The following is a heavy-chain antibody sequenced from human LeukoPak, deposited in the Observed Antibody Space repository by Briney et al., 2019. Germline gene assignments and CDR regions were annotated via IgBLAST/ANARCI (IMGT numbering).Heavy chain of an antibody. CDR3: AKMQGYFDY. CDR2: ITGGGDTT. V-gene: IGHV3-23*01. J-gene: IGHJ4*02. CDR1: GLTFSSYG. Sequence: GGSLRLSCEASGLTFSSYGMSWVRQAPGKGLQWVSAITGGGDTTYYADSVKGRFTISRDNSKNMLYLQMNSLRAEDTAVYYCAKMQGYFDYWGQGTLVPVSS.